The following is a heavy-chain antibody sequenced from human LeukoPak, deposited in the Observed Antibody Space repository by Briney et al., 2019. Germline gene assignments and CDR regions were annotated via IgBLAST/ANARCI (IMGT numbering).Heavy chain of an antibody. CDR3: ARLGTSNWNNQH. V-gene: IGHV5-51*01. J-gene: IGHJ1*01. CDR1: GYSFPIYW. Sequence: GASLNISCKGSGYSFPIYWIGWGRQMPGKGLEWMGIIYPGDSDTRYSPSFQGQVTISADKSISTAYLQWSSLKASDTAMYYCARLGTSNWNNQHWGQGTLVTVSS. D-gene: IGHD1/OR15-1a*01. CDR2: IYPGDSDT.